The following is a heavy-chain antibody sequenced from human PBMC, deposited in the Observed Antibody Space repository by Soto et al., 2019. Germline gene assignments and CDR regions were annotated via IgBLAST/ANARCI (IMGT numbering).Heavy chain of an antibody. D-gene: IGHD6-13*01. CDR2: IYYSGST. CDR1: GGSISSGGYY. J-gene: IGHJ4*02. V-gene: IGHV4-31*03. CDR3: ARHLRYSSSWYRNPAFDY. Sequence: PSETLSLTCTVSGGSISSGGYYWSWIRQHPGKGLEWIGYIYYSGSTYYNPSLKSRVTISVDTSKDQFSLKLNSVTAADTAVYYCARHLRYSSSWYRNPAFDYWGQGTLVTVSS.